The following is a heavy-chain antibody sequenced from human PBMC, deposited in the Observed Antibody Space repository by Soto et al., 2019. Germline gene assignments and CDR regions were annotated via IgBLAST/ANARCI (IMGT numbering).Heavy chain of an antibody. CDR1: GFTFSSYG. V-gene: IGHV3-33*01. J-gene: IGHJ5*02. Sequence: QVQLVESGGGVVQPGRSLRLSCAASGFTFSSYGMHWVRQAPGKGLEWVAVIWYDGSNKYYADSVKGRFTISRDNSKNTLYLQMNSLRAEDTAVYYCARDGEYSRSTGWFDPWGQGTLVTVSS. D-gene: IGHD6-6*01. CDR3: ARDGEYSRSTGWFDP. CDR2: IWYDGSNK.